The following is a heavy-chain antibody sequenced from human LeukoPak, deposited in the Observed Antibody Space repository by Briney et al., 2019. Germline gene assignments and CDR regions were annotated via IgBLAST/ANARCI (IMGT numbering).Heavy chain of an antibody. D-gene: IGHD6-13*01. V-gene: IGHV4-4*07. CDR1: GDSISGFY. CDR2: VYTSGST. J-gene: IGHJ2*01. Sequence: SETLSLTCSVSGDSISGFYWSWIRQPAGKGLEWIGRVYTSGSTNYNPSLKSRVTMSVDTSKNQFSLKLSSVTAADTAVYYCARVYYSNSYDYWYFDLWGRGTLVTVSS. CDR3: ARVYYSNSYDYWYFDL.